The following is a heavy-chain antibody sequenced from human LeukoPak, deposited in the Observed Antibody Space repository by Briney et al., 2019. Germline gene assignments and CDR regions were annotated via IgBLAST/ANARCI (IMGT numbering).Heavy chain of an antibody. V-gene: IGHV4-38-2*02. D-gene: IGHD1-26*01. Sequence: SETLSLTCAVSGYSISSGYYWGWIRQPPGKGLEWVGSIYHSGGTYYNPSLKSRVTISVDTSKNQFSLKLSSVTAADTAVYYCAREGNSGTYFKGEDFGYWGQGTLVTVSS. CDR3: AREGNSGTYFKGEDFGY. CDR2: IYHSGGT. J-gene: IGHJ4*02. CDR1: GYSISSGYY.